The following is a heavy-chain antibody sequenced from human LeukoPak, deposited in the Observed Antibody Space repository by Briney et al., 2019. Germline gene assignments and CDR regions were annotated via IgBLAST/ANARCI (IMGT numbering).Heavy chain of an antibody. V-gene: IGHV3-11*01. J-gene: IGHJ5*02. CDR2: ISSSGSTI. Sequence: GGSLRLSCAASGFTLSDYYMSWIRQAPGKGLEWVSYISSSGSTIYYADSVKGRFTISRDNAKNSLYLQMNSLRAEDTAVYYCARVLGTTDFWSGYHNYNWFDPWGQGTLVTVSS. CDR1: GFTLSDYY. CDR3: ARVLGTTDFWSGYHNYNWFDP. D-gene: IGHD3-3*01.